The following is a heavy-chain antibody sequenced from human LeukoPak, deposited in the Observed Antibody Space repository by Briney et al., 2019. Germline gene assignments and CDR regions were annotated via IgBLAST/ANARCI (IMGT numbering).Heavy chain of an antibody. V-gene: IGHV3-23*01. CDR1: GFTFSSYA. D-gene: IGHD1-1*01. CDR2: ISGSGGST. J-gene: IGHJ3*02. Sequence: PGGSLRLSCAASGFTFSSYAMSWVRQAPGKGLEGVSAISGSGGSTYYADSVKGRFTISRDNSKNTLYLQMNSLGAEDTAVYYCARTTGTTRGSDAFDIWGQGTMVTVSS. CDR3: ARTTGTTRGSDAFDI.